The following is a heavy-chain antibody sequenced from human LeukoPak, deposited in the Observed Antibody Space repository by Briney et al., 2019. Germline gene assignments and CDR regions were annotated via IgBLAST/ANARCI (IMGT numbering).Heavy chain of an antibody. Sequence: SETLSLTCTVSGGSISTSNYYWGWIRQPPGKGLEWIGNIFYSGSTYYSPSLKSRVTISLDTSKNQFSLKLSSVTAADTAVYYCARDFWSGSNWFDPWGQGTLVTVSS. CDR2: IFYSGST. J-gene: IGHJ5*02. D-gene: IGHD3-3*01. V-gene: IGHV4-39*07. CDR1: GGSISTSNYY. CDR3: ARDFWSGSNWFDP.